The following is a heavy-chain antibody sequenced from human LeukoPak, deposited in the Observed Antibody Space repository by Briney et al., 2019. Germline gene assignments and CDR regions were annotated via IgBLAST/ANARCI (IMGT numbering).Heavy chain of an antibody. J-gene: IGHJ4*02. Sequence: SETLSLTCIVSGGSISSYYWSWIRQPPGKELEWIGFLYNSGSTNYNPSLKSRVTTSVDTSKNQFSLKLSSVTAADTAVYYCAGLEVAATRRGYYFDYWGQGTLVTVSS. V-gene: IGHV4-59*01. CDR1: GGSISSYY. D-gene: IGHD6-19*01. CDR2: LYNSGST. CDR3: AGLEVAATRRGYYFDY.